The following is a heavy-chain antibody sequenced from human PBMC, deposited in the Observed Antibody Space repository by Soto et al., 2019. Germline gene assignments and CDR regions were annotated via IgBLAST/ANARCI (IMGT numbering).Heavy chain of an antibody. Sequence: ASVKVSCKASGYTFTSYDINWVRQATGQGLEWMGWMNPNSGNTGYAQKFQGRVTISVDTSKNQFSLKLSSVTAADTAVYYCARGKAQQLPSYYMDVWGKGTTVTVSS. CDR2: MNPNSGNT. CDR3: ARGKAQQLPSYYMDV. CDR1: GYTFTSYD. V-gene: IGHV1-8*01. J-gene: IGHJ6*03. D-gene: IGHD6-13*01.